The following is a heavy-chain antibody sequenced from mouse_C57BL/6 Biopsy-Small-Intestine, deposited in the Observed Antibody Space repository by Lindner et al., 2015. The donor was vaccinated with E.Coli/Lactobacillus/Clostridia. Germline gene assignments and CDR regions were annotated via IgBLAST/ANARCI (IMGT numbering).Heavy chain of an antibody. CDR3: AGGDVLWFGENNPNYYGMDV. CDR1: EAPSAAM. V-gene: IGHV1-74*01. Sequence: SVKVSCKASEAPSAAMQSAGCDRPLDKGLSGMGGIIPIFDSANYAQKFQGRVTITADESTSTAYMELSSLRSEDTAVYYCAGGDVLWFGENNPNYYGMDVWGQGTTVTVSS. CDR2: IIPIFDSA. D-gene: IGHD1-1*01. J-gene: IGHJ1*01.